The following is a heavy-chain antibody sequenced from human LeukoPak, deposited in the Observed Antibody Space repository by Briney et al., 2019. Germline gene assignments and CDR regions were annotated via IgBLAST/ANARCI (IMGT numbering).Heavy chain of an antibody. CDR2: INAGNGNT. Sequence: ASVKVSCKASGYTFTSYAMHWVRQAPGQRLEWMGWINAGNGNTKYSQKFQGRVTITRDTSASTAYMELSSLRSKDTAVYYCARDRPKGGDFDYWGQGTLVTVSS. V-gene: IGHV1-3*01. CDR1: GYTFTSYA. CDR3: ARDRPKGGDFDY. J-gene: IGHJ4*02.